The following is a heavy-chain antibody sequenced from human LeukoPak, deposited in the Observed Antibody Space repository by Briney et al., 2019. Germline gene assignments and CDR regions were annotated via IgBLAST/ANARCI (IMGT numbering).Heavy chain of an antibody. J-gene: IGHJ5*02. V-gene: IGHV3-30*18. CDR3: AKDRGYGEGWFDP. Sequence: GGSLRLSCAASGFTFSSYGMHWVRQAPGKGLEWVAVISYDGSNKYYADSVKGRFTISRDNSKNTLYLQVNSLRAEDTAVYYCAKDRGYGEGWFDPWGQGTLVTVSS. CDR1: GFTFSSYG. CDR2: ISYDGSNK. D-gene: IGHD5-12*01.